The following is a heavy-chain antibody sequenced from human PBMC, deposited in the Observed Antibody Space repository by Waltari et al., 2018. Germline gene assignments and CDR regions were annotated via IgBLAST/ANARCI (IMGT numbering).Heavy chain of an antibody. CDR1: GYSFTSYW. J-gene: IGHJ5*02. V-gene: IGHV5-51*01. CDR2: SYPGDSDT. Sequence: EVQLVQSGAEVKKPGESLKISCKGSGYSFTSYWLGWVRQMPGKGLEWMGISYPGDSDTRCSPSFQGQVTLSADKPISTAYLQWSSLKASDTAMHYCARQRRTANNWFDPWGQGTLVTVSS. D-gene: IGHD5-18*01. CDR3: ARQRRTANNWFDP.